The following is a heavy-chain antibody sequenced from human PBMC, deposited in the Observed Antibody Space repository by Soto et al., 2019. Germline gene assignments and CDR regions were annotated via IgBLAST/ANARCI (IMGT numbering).Heavy chain of an antibody. CDR1: GGPFSSYA. J-gene: IGHJ5*02. V-gene: IGHV1-69*06. CDR3: ARVFTGRWFDP. D-gene: IGHD3-10*02. Sequence: QVQLVQSGAEVKKPGSSVKVSCTASGGPFSSYAINWVRQAPGQGLEWMDVITPMFGAPHYAQNFKGRITITADKSTNTAYMELSSLTAGDTAVYFRARVFTGRWFDPWGQGTLVTVSS. CDR2: ITPMFGAP.